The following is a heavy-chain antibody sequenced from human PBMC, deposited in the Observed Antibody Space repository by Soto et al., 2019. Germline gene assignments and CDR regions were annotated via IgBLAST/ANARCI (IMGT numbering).Heavy chain of an antibody. D-gene: IGHD3-16*02. V-gene: IGHV4-31*03. CDR2: IYYSGST. J-gene: IGHJ3*02. CDR3: ARSKADYDYLWGSYRHLDAFDI. CDR1: VGSISSGGYY. Sequence: QVQLQESGPGLVKPSQTLSLTCTVSVGSISSGGYYWSWIRQHPGKGLEWIGYIYYSGSTYYNPSLKSRVTISVDTSKNQFSLKLSSVTAADTAVYYCARSKADYDYLWGSYRHLDAFDIWGQWTMVTVSS.